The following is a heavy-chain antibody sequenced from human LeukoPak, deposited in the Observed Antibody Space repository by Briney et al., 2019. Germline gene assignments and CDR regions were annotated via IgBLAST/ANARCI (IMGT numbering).Heavy chain of an antibody. V-gene: IGHV4-39*07. CDR3: ARGRPLY. J-gene: IGHJ4*02. CDR2: IHYSGST. Sequence: ASETLSLTCTVSGGPITSSGFYWVWIRQSPGKGLEWIGSIHYSGSTQYTPSLQSRVTMPVDTSKNQFSLRLSSVTAADTAMYYCARGRPLYWGQGTRVIVPS. CDR1: GGPITSSGFY.